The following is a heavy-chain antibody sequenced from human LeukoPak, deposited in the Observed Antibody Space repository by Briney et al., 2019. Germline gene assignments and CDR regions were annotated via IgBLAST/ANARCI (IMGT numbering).Heavy chain of an antibody. CDR3: ARGFSYCSGGSCYYYYYYMDV. D-gene: IGHD2-15*01. Sequence: ASVKVSCKASGYTFTSYDINWVRQATGQGLEWMGWMNPNSGNTGYAQKFQGRVTMTRNTSISTAYMELSSLRSEDTDVYYCARGFSYCSGGSCYYYYYYMDVWGKGTTVTVSS. CDR1: GYTFTSYD. V-gene: IGHV1-8*01. CDR2: MNPNSGNT. J-gene: IGHJ6*03.